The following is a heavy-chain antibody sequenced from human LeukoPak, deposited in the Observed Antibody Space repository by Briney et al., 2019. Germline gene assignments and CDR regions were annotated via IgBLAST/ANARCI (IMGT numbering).Heavy chain of an antibody. CDR1: GFTFRNYV. D-gene: IGHD3-10*01. J-gene: IGHJ4*02. Sequence: PGGSLRLSCAASGFTFRNYVIHWVRQAPGKGLEWVAVTSSDLNVKLYADSVKGQFTISRDNSRSTLYLQMNSLRPEDTAVYYCARAKLWFGELFAPHFDYWGQGTLVTVSS. CDR3: ARAKLWFGELFAPHFDY. V-gene: IGHV3-30-3*01. CDR2: TSSDLNVK.